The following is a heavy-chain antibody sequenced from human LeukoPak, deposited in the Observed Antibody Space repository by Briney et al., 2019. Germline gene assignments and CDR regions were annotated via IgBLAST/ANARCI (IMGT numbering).Heavy chain of an antibody. D-gene: IGHD6-19*01. CDR1: GGSISSYY. J-gene: IGHJ4*02. Sequence: SETLFLTCTVSGGSISSYYWSWIRRPPGKGLEWIGYIYYSGSTNYNPSLKSRVTISVDTSKNQFSLKLSSVTAADTAVYYCAGDYGSGWARFDYWGQGTLVTVSS. V-gene: IGHV4-59*01. CDR2: IYYSGST. CDR3: AGDYGSGWARFDY.